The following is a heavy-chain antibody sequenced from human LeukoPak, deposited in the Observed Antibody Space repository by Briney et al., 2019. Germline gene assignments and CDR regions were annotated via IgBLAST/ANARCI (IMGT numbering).Heavy chain of an antibody. CDR3: ARTAAAGGSKYNWFDP. J-gene: IGHJ5*02. CDR1: GGSISSGGYY. D-gene: IGHD6-13*01. Sequence: SETLSLTCTVSGGSISSGGYYWSWIRQHPGKGLEWIGYIYYSGSTYYNPSLKSRVTISVDTSKNQFSLKLSSVTAAVTAVYYCARTAAAGGSKYNWFDPWGQGTLVTVSS. CDR2: IYYSGST. V-gene: IGHV4-31*03.